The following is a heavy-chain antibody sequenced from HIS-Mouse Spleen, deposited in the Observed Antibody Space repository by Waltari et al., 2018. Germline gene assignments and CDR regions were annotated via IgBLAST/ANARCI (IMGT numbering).Heavy chain of an antibody. Sequence: EVQLVESGGGLVKPGGSLRLSCAASGFTFSNAWMSWVRQAPGKGLERDGRSKSKTGGGTTDYAEPVKGRCTISRDDSKNTLYLQMNSLKTEDTAVYYCTTWGPIGDYWGQVTLVTVSS. D-gene: IGHD3-16*01. J-gene: IGHJ4*02. V-gene: IGHV3-15*01. CDR2: SKSKTGGGTT. CDR3: TTWGPIGDY. CDR1: GFTFSNAW.